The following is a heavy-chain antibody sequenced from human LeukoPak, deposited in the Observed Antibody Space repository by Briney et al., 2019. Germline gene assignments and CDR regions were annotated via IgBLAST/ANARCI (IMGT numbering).Heavy chain of an antibody. CDR3: ARTRSGYDSSGYYYVGSFDY. CDR1: GGSISSYY. Sequence: SETLSLTCTVSGGSISSYYWSWIRQPPGKGMEWIGYIYYSGRTNYNPSLKSGVTISVDTSNNQSSLKLSSVTAAYTAVYYCARTRSGYDSSGYYYVGSFDYWGQGTLVTVSS. D-gene: IGHD3-22*01. J-gene: IGHJ4*02. V-gene: IGHV4-59*01. CDR2: IYYSGRT.